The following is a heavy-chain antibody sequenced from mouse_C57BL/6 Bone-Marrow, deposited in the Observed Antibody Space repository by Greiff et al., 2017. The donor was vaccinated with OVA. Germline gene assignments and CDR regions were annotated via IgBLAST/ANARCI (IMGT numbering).Heavy chain of an antibody. D-gene: IGHD1-1*01. CDR2: IYPSDSGT. CDR1: GYTFTSYW. V-gene: IGHV1-61*01. J-gene: IGHJ1*03. CDR3: ARGDGSSYYWYFDV. Sequence: VQLQQPGAELVRPGSSVKLSCKASGYTFTSYWMDWVKQRPGQGLEWIGNIYPSDSGTHYNQKFKDKATLTVDKSSSTAYMQLSSLTSEDSAVYYCARGDGSSYYWYFDVWGTGTTVTVSS.